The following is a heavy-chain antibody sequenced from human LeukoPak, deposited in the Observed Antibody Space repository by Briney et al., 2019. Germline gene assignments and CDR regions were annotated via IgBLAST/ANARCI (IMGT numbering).Heavy chain of an antibody. D-gene: IGHD3-22*01. J-gene: IGHJ3*02. Sequence: ASVKVSCKASGYTFTDYYIHWVQQAPGQGLEWMGWISAYNGNTKYAQKVQGRVTMTTDTSTSTAYMEMRSLRSDDTAVYYCARDFDPDMYYYDSSAYSGNAFDIWGQGTMVTVSS. CDR2: ISAYNGNT. CDR3: ARDFDPDMYYYDSSAYSGNAFDI. CDR1: GYTFTDYY. V-gene: IGHV1-18*04.